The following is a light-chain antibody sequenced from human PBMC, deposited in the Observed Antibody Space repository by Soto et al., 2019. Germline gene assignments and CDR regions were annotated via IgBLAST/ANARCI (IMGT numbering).Light chain of an antibody. Sequence: DIQMTQSPSTLSGSVGDRVTVTCRASQTISSWLAWYQQKPGKAPKLLIYKASTLKSGVPSRFSGSGSGTEFTLTISSLQPDDFATYYCQQYKSYSRMFGQGTNADIK. J-gene: IGKJ1*01. CDR1: QTISSW. CDR3: QQYKSYSRM. CDR2: KAS. V-gene: IGKV1-5*03.